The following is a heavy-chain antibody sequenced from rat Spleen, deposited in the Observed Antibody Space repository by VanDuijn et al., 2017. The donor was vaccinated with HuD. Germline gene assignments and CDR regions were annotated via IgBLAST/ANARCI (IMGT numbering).Heavy chain of an antibody. CDR1: GFTFSDYA. CDR2: IIYDGSST. D-gene: IGHD1-6*01. Sequence: EVQLVESGGGLVQPGRSLKFSCAASGFTFSDYAMAWVRQAPKKGLEWVATIIYDGSSTYYRDSVKGRFTISRDNAKSTLYLQMDSLRSEDTATYYCTRGVYYGSPYVMDAWGQGASVTVSS. J-gene: IGHJ4*01. CDR3: TRGVYYGSPYVMDA. V-gene: IGHV5-17*01.